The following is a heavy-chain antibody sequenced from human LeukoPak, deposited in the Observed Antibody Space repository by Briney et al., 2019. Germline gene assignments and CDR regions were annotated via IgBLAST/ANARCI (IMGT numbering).Heavy chain of an antibody. CDR2: IDPNNGDT. CDR1: AYTFTGYY. CDR3: ARRSRNGLDAFDI. Sequence: ASVKVSCKASAYTFTGYYLLWVRQAPGQGLQWMGWIDPNNGDTEYAQKFQGRVTMTRDRSISTAYMELGRLTSDDTAVYYCARRSRNGLDAFDIWGQGTMVTVSS. J-gene: IGHJ3*02. V-gene: IGHV1-2*02. D-gene: IGHD1-14*01.